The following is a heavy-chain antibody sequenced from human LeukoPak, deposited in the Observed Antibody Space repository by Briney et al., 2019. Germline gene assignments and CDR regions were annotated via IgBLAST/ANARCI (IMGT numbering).Heavy chain of an antibody. D-gene: IGHD1-26*01. V-gene: IGHV4-4*02. Sequence: SETLSLTCAVSGGSISSSNWWSWVRQPPGKGLEWIGEIYHSGSTNYNPSLKSRVTISVDKSKNQFSLELSSVTAADTAVYYCARGNIVGATGAFDIWGQGTMVTVSS. CDR2: IYHSGST. CDR3: ARGNIVGATGAFDI. J-gene: IGHJ3*02. CDR1: GGSISSSNW.